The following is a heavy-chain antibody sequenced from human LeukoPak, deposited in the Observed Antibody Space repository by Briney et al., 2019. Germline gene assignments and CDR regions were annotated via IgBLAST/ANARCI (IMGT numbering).Heavy chain of an antibody. D-gene: IGHD5-18*01. CDR2: ISYDGSNK. J-gene: IGHJ4*02. Sequence: PGGSLRLSCVASGFTFSNYGMYWVRQAPGKGLEWVAVISYDGSNKYYADSVKGRFTISRDNSKNTLYLQMNSLRAEDTAVYYCARVIRLQNWYYFDYWGQGTLVTVSS. V-gene: IGHV3-30*03. CDR3: ARVIRLQNWYYFDY. CDR1: GFTFSNYG.